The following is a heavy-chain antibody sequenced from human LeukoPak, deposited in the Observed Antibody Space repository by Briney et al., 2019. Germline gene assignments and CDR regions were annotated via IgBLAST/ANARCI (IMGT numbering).Heavy chain of an antibody. D-gene: IGHD6-6*01. V-gene: IGHV4-61*02. CDR3: ARLDELVLAFDY. Sequence: SETLSLTCTVSGGSISSGGYYWSWIRQPAGKEMEWIGRIYTSGSTDYNPSLKSRVTISMDTSKNQFSLKLSSAAAADTAMYYCARLDELVLAFDYWGQGTLVTVSS. CDR2: IYTSGST. J-gene: IGHJ4*02. CDR1: GGSISSGGYY.